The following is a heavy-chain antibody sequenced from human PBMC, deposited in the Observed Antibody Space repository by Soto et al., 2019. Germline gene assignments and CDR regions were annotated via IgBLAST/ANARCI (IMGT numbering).Heavy chain of an antibody. CDR1: GFTFSSYS. Sequence: GGSLRLSCAASGFTFSSYSMNWVRQAPGKGLEWVSYISSSSSTIYYADSVKGRFTISRDNAKNSLYLQMNSLRAEDTAVYCCARESSGSYFDLWGRGTLVTVSS. CDR2: ISSSSSTI. V-gene: IGHV3-48*04. D-gene: IGHD1-26*01. J-gene: IGHJ2*01. CDR3: ARESSGSYFDL.